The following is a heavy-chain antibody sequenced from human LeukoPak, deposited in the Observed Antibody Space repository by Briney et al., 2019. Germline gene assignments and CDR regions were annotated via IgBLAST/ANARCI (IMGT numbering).Heavy chain of an antibody. Sequence: SETLSLTCTVSGGSISSSSYYWGWIRQPPGKALEWIGSINYSGSTYYNPSLRSRVTISVDTSKNQFSLKLSSVTAADTAVYYCARVQPPFDYWGQGTLATVSS. CDR3: ARVQPPFDY. CDR1: GGSISSSSYY. CDR2: INYSGST. V-gene: IGHV4-39*01. D-gene: IGHD1-1*01. J-gene: IGHJ4*02.